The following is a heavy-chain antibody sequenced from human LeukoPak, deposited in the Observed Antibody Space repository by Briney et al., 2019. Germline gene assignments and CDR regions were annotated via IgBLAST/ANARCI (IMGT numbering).Heavy chain of an antibody. CDR2: IYYSGSI. J-gene: IGHJ4*02. Sequence: SETLSLTCTVSGGSISSYYWSWIRQPPGKGLEWIGYIYYSGSINYNPSLKSRVTISVDTSKNQFSLKLRSVTAADTAVYYCARYSGSYSGFDYWGQETLVTVSS. D-gene: IGHD1-26*01. V-gene: IGHV4-59*08. CDR3: ARYSGSYSGFDY. CDR1: GGSISSYY.